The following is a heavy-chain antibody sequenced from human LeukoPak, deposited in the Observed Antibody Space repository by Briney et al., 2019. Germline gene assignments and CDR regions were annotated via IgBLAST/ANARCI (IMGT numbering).Heavy chain of an antibody. CDR2: IRYDGSNK. CDR3: AKDSSSWSTFDY. V-gene: IGHV3-30*02. J-gene: IGHJ4*02. D-gene: IGHD6-13*01. CDR1: GFTFSSYG. Sequence: GGSLRFSCAASGFTFSSYGKHWVRQAPGKGLEWVAFIRYDGSNKYYADSVKGRFTISRDNSKNTLYLQMNSLRAEDTAVYYCAKDSSSWSTFDYWGQGTLVTVSS.